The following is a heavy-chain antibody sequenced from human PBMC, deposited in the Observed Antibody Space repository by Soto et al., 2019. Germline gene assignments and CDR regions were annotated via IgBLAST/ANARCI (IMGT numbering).Heavy chain of an antibody. CDR2: ISGSGGST. CDR1: GVTFSSYA. J-gene: IGHJ6*02. D-gene: IGHD2-2*01. V-gene: IGHV3-23*01. Sequence: PGGSLRLSCAATGVTFSSYAMSWVRLAPEKGLEWVSAISGSGGSTYDADSVKGRFTISRDTSKNTLYLRMNSLRAEDTAVYYCARRSSEFCTTTSCYPGRYYGMDVWGQVTAVTVSS. CDR3: ARRSSEFCTTTSCYPGRYYGMDV.